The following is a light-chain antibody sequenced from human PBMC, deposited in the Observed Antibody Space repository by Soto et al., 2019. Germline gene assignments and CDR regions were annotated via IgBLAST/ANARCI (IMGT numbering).Light chain of an antibody. Sequence: DIPLTQSASSLSASLGDRVTITCRASQSITYLNWYQQKTGKAPKLLIYKASTLKSGVPSRFSGSGYGTEFNLTISSLQTDDFATYDCQHYNSYSEAFGQGTKVDIK. CDR1: QSITY. CDR2: KAS. CDR3: QHYNSYSEA. J-gene: IGKJ1*01. V-gene: IGKV1-5*03.